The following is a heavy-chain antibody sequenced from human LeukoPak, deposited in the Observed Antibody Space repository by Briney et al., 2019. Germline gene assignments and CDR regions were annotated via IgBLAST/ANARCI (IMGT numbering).Heavy chain of an antibody. J-gene: IGHJ5*02. D-gene: IGHD3-9*01. CDR1: GYTFTGYY. CDR3: ARGYFDWLNWFDP. V-gene: IGHV1-2*02. CDR2: INPNSGGT. Sequence: ASVEVSCKASGYTFTGYYMHWVRQAPGQGLEWMGWINPNSGGTNYAQKFQGRVTMTRDTSISTAYMELSRLRSDDTAVYYCARGYFDWLNWFDPWGQGTLVTVSS.